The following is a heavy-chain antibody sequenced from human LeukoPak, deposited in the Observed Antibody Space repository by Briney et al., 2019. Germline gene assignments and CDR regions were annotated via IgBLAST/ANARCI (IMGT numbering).Heavy chain of an antibody. D-gene: IGHD4-11*01. CDR3: ARSFRYSTSGFGGYYYGMDV. CDR1: RYTFTSYG. J-gene: IGHJ6*02. Sequence: ASVKVSCKASRYTFTSYGISWLRQAPGQGLEGMGWISAYNGNTNYAQKLQGKVTMTTDTSTRTAYMELRRLRSEDTAVYYCARSFRYSTSGFGGYYYGMDVWGQGTTVTVSS. CDR2: ISAYNGNT. V-gene: IGHV1-18*01.